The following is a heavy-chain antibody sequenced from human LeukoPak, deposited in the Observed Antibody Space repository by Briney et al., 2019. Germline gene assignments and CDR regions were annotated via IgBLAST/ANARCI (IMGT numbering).Heavy chain of an antibody. CDR1: GGSISSYY. J-gene: IGHJ5*02. CDR2: IYYSGST. Sequence: SQTLPLTCTVSGGSISSYYWSWIRQPPGKGLEWIGYIYYSGSTNYNPSLKSRVTISVDTSKNQFSLKLSSVTAADTAVYYCARHSRSDWFDPWGQGTLVTVSS. CDR3: ARHSRSDWFDP. V-gene: IGHV4-59*08.